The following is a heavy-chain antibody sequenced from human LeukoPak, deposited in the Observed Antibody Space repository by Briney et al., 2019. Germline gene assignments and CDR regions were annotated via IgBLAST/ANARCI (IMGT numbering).Heavy chain of an antibody. CDR3: AKDMGYYDSSGYLAY. CDR1: GFTFSSYA. V-gene: IGHV3-23*01. Sequence: GGSLRLSCAASGFTFSSYAMSWVRQAPGKGLEWVSAISGSGGSTYYADSVKGRFTISRDNSKNTLYLQMNSLRAEDTAVYYRAKDMGYYDSSGYLAYWGQGTLVTVSS. D-gene: IGHD3-22*01. CDR2: ISGSGGST. J-gene: IGHJ4*02.